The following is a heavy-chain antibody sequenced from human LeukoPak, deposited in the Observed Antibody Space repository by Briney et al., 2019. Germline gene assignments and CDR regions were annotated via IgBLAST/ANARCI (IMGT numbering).Heavy chain of an antibody. V-gene: IGHV1-8*01. CDR1: GYTFTSYD. J-gene: IGHJ5*02. Sequence: GASLKVSCKPSGYTFTSYDINCVPAATGQRVWWRGWMNPNRGTTGYAQNVQRRVTMTRNTSISTAYMELSSLRSEDTAVYYCARGGITMVRGAPKQFDPWGQGTLVTVSS. D-gene: IGHD3-10*01. CDR3: ARGGITMVRGAPKQFDP. CDR2: MNPNRGTT.